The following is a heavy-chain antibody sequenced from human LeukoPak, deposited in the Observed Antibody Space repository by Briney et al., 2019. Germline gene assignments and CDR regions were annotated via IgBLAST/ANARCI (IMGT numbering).Heavy chain of an antibody. CDR1: GYTFTGYY. CDR3: ARDYSSSWDPSSEFDY. J-gene: IGHJ4*02. D-gene: IGHD6-13*01. V-gene: IGHV1-2*02. Sequence: ASVKVSCKASGYTFTGYYMHWVRQAHGQGLEWMGCINPNSGGTNYAQQFQGRVTMTRDTSISQAYLELSRLRSDDTAVYYCARDYSSSWDPSSEFDYWGQGTLVTVSS. CDR2: INPNSGGT.